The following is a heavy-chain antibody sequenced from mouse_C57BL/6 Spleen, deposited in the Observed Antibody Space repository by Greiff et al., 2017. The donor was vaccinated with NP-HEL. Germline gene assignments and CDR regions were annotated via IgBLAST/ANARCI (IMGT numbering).Heavy chain of an antibody. Sequence: EVQLQQSGPELVKPGASVKISCKASGYSFTGYYMNWVKQSPEKSLEWIGEINPSTGGTTYNQKFKAKATLTVDKSSSTAYMQLKSLTSEDSAVYYCASSLDWFAYWGQGTLVTVSA. CDR2: INPSTGGT. CDR1: GYSFTGYY. J-gene: IGHJ3*01. CDR3: ASSLDWFAY. D-gene: IGHD6-1*01. V-gene: IGHV1-42*01.